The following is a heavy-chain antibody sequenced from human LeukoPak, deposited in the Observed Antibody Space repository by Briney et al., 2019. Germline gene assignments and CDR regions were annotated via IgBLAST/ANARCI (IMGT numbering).Heavy chain of an antibody. CDR2: ISWNSGSI. D-gene: IGHD6-19*01. CDR1: GFTFDDFA. V-gene: IGHV3-9*01. CDR3: AKVRGTYSSGYFFDY. J-gene: IGHJ4*02. Sequence: QPGRSLRLSCEASGFTFDDFAMHWLRQVPGKGLDWVAGISWNSGSIGYGDSVKGRFIISRDNAKNSLYLQMNSLRVEDTGLYYCAKVRGTYSSGYFFDYWGQGTLVTVSS.